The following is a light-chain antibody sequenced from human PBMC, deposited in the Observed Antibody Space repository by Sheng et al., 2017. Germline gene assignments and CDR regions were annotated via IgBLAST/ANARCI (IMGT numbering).Light chain of an antibody. Sequence: EIVMTQSPATLSLSPGERATLSCRASQSVSSNVAWYQQKPGLAPRLLIYGASSRATGFPARLSGSGSGTEFTLTISSLQSEDFAVYYCQQRDRWPLTFGGGTKVELK. CDR2: GAS. CDR1: QSVSSN. CDR3: QQRDRWPLT. J-gene: IGKJ4*01. V-gene: IGKV3-15*01.